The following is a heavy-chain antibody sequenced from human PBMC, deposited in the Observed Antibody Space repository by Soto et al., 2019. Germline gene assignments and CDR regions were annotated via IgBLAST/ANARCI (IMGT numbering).Heavy chain of an antibody. CDR3: ARGYCSGGSCYSGDLNDY. J-gene: IGHJ4*02. D-gene: IGHD2-15*01. Sequence: EVQLVESGGGLVQPGGSLRLSCAASGFTFSSYSMNWVRQAPGKGLEWVSYISSSSSTIYYADSVKGRFTISRDNAKNSXXLQMNSLRDEDTAVYYCARGYCSGGSCYSGDLNDYWGQGTLVTVSS. CDR1: GFTFSSYS. V-gene: IGHV3-48*02. CDR2: ISSSSSTI.